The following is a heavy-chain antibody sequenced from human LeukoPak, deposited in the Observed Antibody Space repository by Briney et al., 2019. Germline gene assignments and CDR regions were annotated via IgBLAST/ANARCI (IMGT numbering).Heavy chain of an antibody. CDR1: GGYISSYY. V-gene: IGHV4-59*01. Sequence: SETLSLTCTVSGGYISSYYWSWLRQPPGKGLEWIGYIYYSGSTNYNPSLKSRVTISVDTSKNQFSLKLSSVTAADTAVYYCAKDFSSGWYVPNPDYWGQGTLVTVSS. J-gene: IGHJ4*02. D-gene: IGHD6-19*01. CDR3: AKDFSSGWYVPNPDY. CDR2: IYYSGST.